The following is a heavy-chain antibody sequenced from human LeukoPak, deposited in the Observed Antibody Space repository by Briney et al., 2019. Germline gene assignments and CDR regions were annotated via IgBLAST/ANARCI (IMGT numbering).Heavy chain of an antibody. Sequence: GGSLRLSCAASGFTFSSYGMHWVRQAPGKGLEWVTVISYDGSNKYYADSVKGRFTISRDNSKNTLYLQMNSLRAEDTAVYYCAKDLEEPYYDYVWGLYPDYWGQGTLVTVSS. J-gene: IGHJ4*02. CDR1: GFTFSSYG. V-gene: IGHV3-30*18. D-gene: IGHD3-16*01. CDR3: AKDLEEPYYDYVWGLYPDY. CDR2: ISYDGSNK.